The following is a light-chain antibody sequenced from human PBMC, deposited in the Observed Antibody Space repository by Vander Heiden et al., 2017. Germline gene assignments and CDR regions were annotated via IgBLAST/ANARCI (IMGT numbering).Light chain of an antibody. CDR1: QSVSSSY. CDR2: GAS. Sequence: ESVLTQSPGTLSLSPGERATLSCRASQSVSSSYLAWYQQKPGQAPRLLIYGASSRATGIPDRFSGSGSGTDFTLTISRLEPEDFAVYYCQQDGSSPWTFGQGTKVEIK. CDR3: QQDGSSPWT. J-gene: IGKJ1*01. V-gene: IGKV3-20*01.